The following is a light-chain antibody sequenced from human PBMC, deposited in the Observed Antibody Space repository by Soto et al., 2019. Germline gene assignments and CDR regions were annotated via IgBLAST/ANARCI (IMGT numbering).Light chain of an antibody. Sequence: EIVLTQSPGTLSLSPGERATLSCRASETVKSDYIAWYQQKPGRPPRLLIYAASTRATGIPDRFSGSGSGTDFTLAVSRLEPEDFAVYSCQQYGSSPLTFGGGTKVEI. CDR2: AAS. V-gene: IGKV3-20*01. CDR1: ETVKSDY. J-gene: IGKJ4*01. CDR3: QQYGSSPLT.